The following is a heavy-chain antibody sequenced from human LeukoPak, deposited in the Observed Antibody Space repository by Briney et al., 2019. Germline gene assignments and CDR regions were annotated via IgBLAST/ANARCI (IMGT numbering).Heavy chain of an antibody. CDR2: ITSGGSTI. J-gene: IGHJ6*04. V-gene: IGHV3-48*03. D-gene: IGHD3-10*02. Sequence: QSGGSLRLSCAASGFTFSSYEMNWVRQAPGKGLEWVSYITSGGSTIYYADFVKGRFTISRDNAKNSLYLQMNSLRAEDTAVYYCAELGITMIGGVWGKGTTVTISS. CDR1: GFTFSSYE. CDR3: AELGITMIGGV.